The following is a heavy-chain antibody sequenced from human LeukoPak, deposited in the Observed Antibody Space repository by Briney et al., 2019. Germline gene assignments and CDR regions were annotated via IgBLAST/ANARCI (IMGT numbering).Heavy chain of an antibody. V-gene: IGHV3-21*01. D-gene: IGHD4-17*01. CDR2: ISSSSYI. Sequence: AGGSLRLSCAASGFTFSTYNINWVRQAPGLGLEWVSSISSSSYIYYADSVKGRFTISRDNAKNSLYLQMNSLRAEDTAVYYCARDLYGDYSFDYWGQGALVTVSS. CDR1: GFTFSTYN. CDR3: ARDLYGDYSFDY. J-gene: IGHJ4*02.